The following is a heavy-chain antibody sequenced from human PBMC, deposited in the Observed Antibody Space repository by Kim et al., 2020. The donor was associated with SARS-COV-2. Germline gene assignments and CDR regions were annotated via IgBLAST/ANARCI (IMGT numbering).Heavy chain of an antibody. V-gene: IGHV3-33*06. CDR3: AKERRKYCSGGSCHLEY. D-gene: IGHD2-15*01. J-gene: IGHJ4*02. Sequence: NGRLPISRDNSKNTLYLQMNNLGAEDTAVYYCAKERRKYCSGGSCHLEYWGQGTLVTVSS.